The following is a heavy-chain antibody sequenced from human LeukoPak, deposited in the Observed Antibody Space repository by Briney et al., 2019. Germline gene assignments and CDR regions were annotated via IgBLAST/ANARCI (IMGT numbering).Heavy chain of an antibody. CDR3: ASLIRNGYYFDY. D-gene: IGHD1-14*01. CDR2: IYYSGST. Sequence: SETLSLTCTVSGGSISSGGYYWSWIRQHPGKGLEWIGYIYYSGSTYYNPSLKSRVTISVDTSKNQFSLKLSSVTAADTAVYYCASLIRNGYYFDYWGQGTLVTVSP. V-gene: IGHV4-31*03. CDR1: GGSISSGGYY. J-gene: IGHJ4*02.